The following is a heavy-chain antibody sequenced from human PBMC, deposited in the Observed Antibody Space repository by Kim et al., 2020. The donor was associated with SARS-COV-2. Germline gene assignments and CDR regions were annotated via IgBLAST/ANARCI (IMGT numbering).Heavy chain of an antibody. CDR1: GFSLITYS. CDR2: ISSSSTYI. Sequence: GGSLRLSCAASGFSLITYSMNWVRQAPGKGLEWVSSISSSSTYIYYADSVKGRFTISRDNTRNSVYLQMNSLRAEDTALYYCARDFDSSWGPIGPTDDALDFWGQGTVVTVSS. CDR3: ARDFDSSWGPIGPTDDALDF. V-gene: IGHV3-21*06. D-gene: IGHD3-22*01. J-gene: IGHJ3*01.